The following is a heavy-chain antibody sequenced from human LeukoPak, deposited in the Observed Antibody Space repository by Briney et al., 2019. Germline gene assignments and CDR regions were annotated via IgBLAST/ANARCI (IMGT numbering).Heavy chain of an antibody. CDR1: GFTFSSYW. D-gene: IGHD6-13*01. Sequence: PGGSLRLSCAASGFTFSSYWMHWVRQAPGKGLEWVSAISGSGGSTYYADSVKGRSTISRDNSKNTLYLQMNSLRVEDTAVYYCAKDKGRAAAGFDYWGQGTLVTVSS. CDR2: ISGSGGST. V-gene: IGHV3-23*01. J-gene: IGHJ4*02. CDR3: AKDKGRAAAGFDY.